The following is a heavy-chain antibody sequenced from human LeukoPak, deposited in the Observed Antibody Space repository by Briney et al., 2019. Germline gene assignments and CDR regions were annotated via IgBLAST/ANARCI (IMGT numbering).Heavy chain of an antibody. CDR3: AKNPISGPQKHYYYGLDV. Sequence: GGSLRLSCAASGLTFSTYGMHWVRQAPGKGLEWVAVISPDGSKTDSLESVKGRFTVSRDNSNNTLYLQINSVNAEDTAVYFCAKNPISGPQKHYYYGLDVWGQGTSVTVSS. V-gene: IGHV3-30*18. CDR1: GLTFSTYG. D-gene: IGHD6-19*01. CDR2: ISPDGSKT. J-gene: IGHJ6*02.